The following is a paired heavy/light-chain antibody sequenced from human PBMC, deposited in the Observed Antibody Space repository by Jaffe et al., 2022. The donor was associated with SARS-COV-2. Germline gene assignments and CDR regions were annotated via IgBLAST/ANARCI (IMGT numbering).Light chain of an antibody. J-gene: IGKJ4*01. CDR3: QQGSKWPLT. CDR1: QSVSSY. Sequence: IVLTQSPATLSLSPGERAALSCRASQSVSSYLAWYQQKPGQAPRVLIYDASNRASGIPARFSGSGSGTDFTLTISSLEPEDFAVYYCQQGSKWPLTFGGGTKVEIK. CDR2: DAS. V-gene: IGKV3-11*01.
Heavy chain of an antibody. CDR3: ACGQYDISPFDY. D-gene: IGHD3-16*01. CDR1: GCSITSYY. V-gene: IGHV4-59*01. J-gene: IGHJ4*02. CDR2: IHFSGST. Sequence: QVQLQESGPGLVKPSETLSLTCSVSGCSITSYYWSWIRQPPGKGLEWIGYIHFSGSTSDNPSLKGRVTFSLDTSKNQVSLKLSSVTAADTAVYFCACGQYDISPFDYWGQGTLVTVSS.